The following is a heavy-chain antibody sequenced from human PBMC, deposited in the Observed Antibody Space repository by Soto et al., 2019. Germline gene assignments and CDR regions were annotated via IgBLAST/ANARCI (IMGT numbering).Heavy chain of an antibody. CDR1: GYTFTSYY. CDR3: ARDNYSSGRFDY. D-gene: IGHD6-19*01. Sequence: ASVNVSCKASGYTFTSYYMHWVRQAPGQGLELMGIINPSGGSTSYAQKFQGRVTMTRXXXXXXVXMXLXSXRSEXTAVYYCARDNYSSGRFDYWGQGTLVTVSS. CDR2: INPSGGST. V-gene: IGHV1-46*01. J-gene: IGHJ4*02.